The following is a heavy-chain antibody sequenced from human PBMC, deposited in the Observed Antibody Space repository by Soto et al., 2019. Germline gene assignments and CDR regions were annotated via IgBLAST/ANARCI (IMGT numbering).Heavy chain of an antibody. J-gene: IGHJ6*02. D-gene: IGHD3-10*01. CDR1: SGPSTTHS. V-gene: IGHV4-59*08. Sequence: QVQLQQSGPGLVKPSETLSLTCTVSSGPSTTHSWGWIRQSPGRGLEWIGYVYHTGGTSYNPSLGGRVTISADTSTNQISLTLSSVTAADTAVYYCVRQGIGPLHGLVDVWGQGTTVSVSS. CDR2: VYHTGGT. CDR3: VRQGIGPLHGLVDV.